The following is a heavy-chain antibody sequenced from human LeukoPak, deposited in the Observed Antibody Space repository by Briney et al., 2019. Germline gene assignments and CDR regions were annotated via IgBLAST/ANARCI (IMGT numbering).Heavy chain of an antibody. CDR3: AREALYDSSSSLGAFDI. Sequence: QLGASLRLSCAASGFTFTDSWMHWVRQAPGKRLMWVARVNTIGNSTIYADSVKGRFDVSRDNTKNVVYLQMNGLSFDDTGVYYCAREALYDSSSSLGAFDIWGHGTMVTVSS. D-gene: IGHD3-22*01. CDR1: GFTFTDSW. J-gene: IGHJ3*02. CDR2: VNTIGNST. V-gene: IGHV3-74*01.